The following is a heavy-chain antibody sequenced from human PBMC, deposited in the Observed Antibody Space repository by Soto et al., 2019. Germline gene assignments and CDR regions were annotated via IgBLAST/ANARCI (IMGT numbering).Heavy chain of an antibody. D-gene: IGHD3-3*01. Sequence: QITLNESGPTQVKPRQTLTLTCTFSGFSLTTSGVGVGWIRQSPGKAPEWLALIYWDDDKRYSPSLKSRLTITQDTSKNHVVLTMADLDPADTATYYCAHRVLRTVFGLVTTTAIYFDFWGQGTPVAVSS. J-gene: IGHJ4*02. CDR1: GFSLTTSGVG. CDR3: AHRVLRTVFGLVTTTAIYFDF. CDR2: IYWDDDK. V-gene: IGHV2-5*02.